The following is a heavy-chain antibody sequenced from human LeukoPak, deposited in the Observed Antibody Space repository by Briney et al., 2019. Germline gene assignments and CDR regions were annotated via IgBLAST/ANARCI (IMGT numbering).Heavy chain of an antibody. CDR2: IGSSGSAI. D-gene: IGHD6-6*01. CDR3: AREGSSYGMDV. Sequence: PGGSLRLSCAASGFSFSGYYMTWIRQAPAKGLEGVSYIGSSGSAIYYADSVKGRFTISRDNAKNSLYLQMNSLRADDTAVYYCAREGSSYGMDVWGQGTTVTVSS. CDR1: GFSFSGYY. V-gene: IGHV3-11*01. J-gene: IGHJ6*02.